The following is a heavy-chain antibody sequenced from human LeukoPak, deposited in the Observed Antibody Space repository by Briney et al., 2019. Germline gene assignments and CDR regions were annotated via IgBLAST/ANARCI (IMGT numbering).Heavy chain of an antibody. CDR1: GGSISNYY. CDR3: ASNSYSGSYWPFDY. J-gene: IGHJ4*02. D-gene: IGHD1-26*01. V-gene: IGHV4-59*01. Sequence: KPSETLSLTCTVSGGSISNYYWNWIRQPPGKGLEWIGYIYYSGSTNYNPSLKSRVTISVDTSKNQFSLKLSSVTAADTAVYYCASNSYSGSYWPFDYWGQGTLVTVSS. CDR2: IYYSGST.